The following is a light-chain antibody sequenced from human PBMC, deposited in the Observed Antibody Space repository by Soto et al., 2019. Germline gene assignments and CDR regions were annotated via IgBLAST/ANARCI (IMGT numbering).Light chain of an antibody. CDR2: DAS. J-gene: IGKJ4*01. CDR1: QDISNY. V-gene: IGKV1-33*01. Sequence: DIQMTQSPSSLSASVGDRVTITCQASQDISNYLNWYQQKPGKAPKLLIYDASNLETGVPSRFSGTGSGTDFTFTISSVQPEDIATYYCQQYDNRAPVTCGGGTEVEIK. CDR3: QQYDNRAPVT.